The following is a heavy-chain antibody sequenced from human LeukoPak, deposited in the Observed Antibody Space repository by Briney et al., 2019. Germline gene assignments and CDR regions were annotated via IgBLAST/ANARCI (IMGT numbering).Heavy chain of an antibody. Sequence: SETLSLTCAVYGXSFSGYYWSWIRQPPGKGLEWIGEINHSGSTNYNPSLKSRVTISIDTSKNQFSLKLSSVTAADTALYYCARGPGTWYYYWGQGTLVTVSS. CDR3: ARGPGTWYYY. CDR2: INHSGST. J-gene: IGHJ4*02. D-gene: IGHD6-13*01. V-gene: IGHV4-34*01. CDR1: GXSFSGYY.